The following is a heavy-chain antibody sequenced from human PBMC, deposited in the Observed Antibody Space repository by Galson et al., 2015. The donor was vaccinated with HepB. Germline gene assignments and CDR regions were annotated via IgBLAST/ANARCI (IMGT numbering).Heavy chain of an antibody. CDR3: AKEGCSGGSCYSFFDY. CDR1: GFTFSSYG. Sequence: SLRLSCAASGFTFSSYGMHWVRQAPGKGLEWVAVISYDGSNKYYADSVKGRFTISRDNSKNTLYLQMNSLRAEDTAVYYCAKEGCSGGSCYSFFDYWGQGTLVTVSS. V-gene: IGHV3-30*18. J-gene: IGHJ4*02. D-gene: IGHD2-15*01. CDR2: ISYDGSNK.